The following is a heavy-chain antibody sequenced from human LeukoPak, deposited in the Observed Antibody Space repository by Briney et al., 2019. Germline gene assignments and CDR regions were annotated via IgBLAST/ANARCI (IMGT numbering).Heavy chain of an antibody. CDR3: ARDGIAAAGTYGMDV. CDR2: INPSGGST. J-gene: IGHJ6*02. Sequence: ASVKVSCKASGYTFTSYYMHWVRQAPGQGLEWMGIINPSGGSTSYAQKFQGRVTMTRDTSTSTVYMELSSLRSEDTAVYYCARDGIAAAGTYGMDVWGQGTTVTVSS. D-gene: IGHD6-13*01. CDR1: GYTFTSYY. V-gene: IGHV1-46*01.